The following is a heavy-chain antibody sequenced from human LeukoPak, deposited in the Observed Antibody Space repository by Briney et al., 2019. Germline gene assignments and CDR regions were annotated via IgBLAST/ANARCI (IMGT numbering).Heavy chain of an antibody. CDR1: GFTFSSYW. J-gene: IGHJ4*02. V-gene: IGHV3-66*02. CDR2: IYSGGST. Sequence: GGSLRLSCAASGFTFSSYWMSWVRQAPGKGLEWVSVIYSGGSTYYADSVKGRFTISRDNSKNTLYLQMNSLKAEDTAVYYCARVSIFGVLPDYWGQGTLVTVSS. CDR3: ARVSIFGVLPDY. D-gene: IGHD3-3*01.